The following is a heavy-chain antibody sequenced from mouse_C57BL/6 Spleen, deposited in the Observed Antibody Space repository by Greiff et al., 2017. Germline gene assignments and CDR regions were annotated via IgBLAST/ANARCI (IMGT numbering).Heavy chain of an antibody. CDR2: INPGSGGT. CDR3: ARWTGTGYYFDY. J-gene: IGHJ2*01. Sequence: QVQLQQSGAELVRPGTSVKVSCKASGYAFTNYLIEWVKQRPGQGLEWIGVINPGSGGTNYNEKFKGKATLTADKSSSTAYTQLSSLTSEDSAVYFCARWTGTGYYFDYWGQGTTLTVSS. D-gene: IGHD4-1*01. V-gene: IGHV1-54*01. CDR1: GYAFTNYL.